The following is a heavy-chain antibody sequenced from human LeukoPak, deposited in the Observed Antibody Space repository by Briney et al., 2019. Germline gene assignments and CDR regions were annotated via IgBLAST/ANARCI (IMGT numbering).Heavy chain of an antibody. CDR2: ISYDGSNK. J-gene: IGHJ4*02. Sequence: QPGGSLRLSCVVSGFTFTNYVVHWVRQAPGKGLEWVAVISYDGSNKYYADSVKGRFTISRDNSKNTLYLQMNSLRAEDTAVYYCAKDASSGWYGQSDYWGQGTLVTVSS. V-gene: IGHV3-30*18. CDR3: AKDASSGWYGQSDY. D-gene: IGHD6-19*01. CDR1: GFTFTNYV.